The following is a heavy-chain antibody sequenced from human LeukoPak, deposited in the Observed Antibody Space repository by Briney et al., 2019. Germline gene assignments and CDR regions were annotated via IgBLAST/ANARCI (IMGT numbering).Heavy chain of an antibody. CDR2: INHSGST. Sequence: SETLSLTCAVYGGPFSGYYWSWIRQPPGKGLEWIGEINHSGSTNYNPSLKSRVTISVDTSKNQFSLKLSSVTAADTAVYYCARGGGGIILGDSEGMDVWGQGTTVTVSS. J-gene: IGHJ6*02. D-gene: IGHD3-10*01. CDR1: GGPFSGYY. V-gene: IGHV4-34*01. CDR3: ARGGGGIILGDSEGMDV.